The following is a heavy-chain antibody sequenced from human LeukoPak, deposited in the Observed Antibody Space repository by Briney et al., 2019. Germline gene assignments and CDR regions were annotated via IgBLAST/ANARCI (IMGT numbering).Heavy chain of an antibody. D-gene: IGHD3-22*01. J-gene: IGHJ4*02. CDR1: GYSFTSYW. V-gene: IGHV5-51*01. CDR3: ARAPLLYYYDSSGYHRGYYFDY. Sequence: GESLKISCKGSGYSFTSYWIGWVRQMPGEGLEWMGIIYPVDSDTRYSPSFQGQVTISADKSISTAYLQWSSLKPSDTAMYYCARAPLLYYYDSSGYHRGYYFDYWGQGTLATVSS. CDR2: IYPVDSDT.